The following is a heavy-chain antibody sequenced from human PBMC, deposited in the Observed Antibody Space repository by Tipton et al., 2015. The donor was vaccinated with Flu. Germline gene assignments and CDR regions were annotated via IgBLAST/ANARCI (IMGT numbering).Heavy chain of an antibody. V-gene: IGHV3-48*02. CDR2: IGRSSGTT. D-gene: IGHD1-14*01. CDR1: GFTFSGNP. CDR3: ARPGVAEYYFDY. Sequence: GSLRLSCAASGFTFSGNPMNWVRQAPGKGLEWLSYIGRSSGTTYYAESVKGRFTISRDNANNSLYLQMNSLRDEDTAVYYCARPGVAEYYFDYWGQGTLVTVSS. J-gene: IGHJ4*02.